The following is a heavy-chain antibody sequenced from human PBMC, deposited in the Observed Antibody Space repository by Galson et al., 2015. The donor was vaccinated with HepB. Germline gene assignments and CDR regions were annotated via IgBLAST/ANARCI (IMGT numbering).Heavy chain of an antibody. CDR1: GFAFSIYA. V-gene: IGHV3-23*01. Sequence: SLRLSCAASGFAFSIYAMTWVRQAPGKGLEWVSAISGSAGSTYYADSVKGRLTISRDNSKNTLYLQMNSLRAEDTAVYYCAKEDYGSGSYFWPFWGQGTLVTVSS. J-gene: IGHJ4*02. D-gene: IGHD3-10*01. CDR2: ISGSAGST. CDR3: AKEDYGSGSYFWPF.